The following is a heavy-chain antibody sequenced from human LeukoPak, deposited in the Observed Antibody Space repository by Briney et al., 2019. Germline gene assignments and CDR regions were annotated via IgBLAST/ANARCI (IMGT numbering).Heavy chain of an antibody. CDR3: AKAWGNCCSSTSCYDYYYYGMDV. CDR2: ISGSGGST. D-gene: IGHD2-2*01. Sequence: PGGSLRLSCAASGFTFSSYAMSWVCQAPGKGLEWVSAISGSGGSTYYADSVKGRFTISRDNSKNTLYLQMNSLRAEDTAVYYCAKAWGNCCSSTSCYDYYYYGMDVWGKGTTVTVSS. J-gene: IGHJ6*04. V-gene: IGHV3-23*01. CDR1: GFTFSSYA.